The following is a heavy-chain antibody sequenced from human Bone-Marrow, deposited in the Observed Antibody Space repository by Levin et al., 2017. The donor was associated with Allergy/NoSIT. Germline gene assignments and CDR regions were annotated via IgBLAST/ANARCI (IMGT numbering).Heavy chain of an antibody. D-gene: IGHD3-22*01. CDR2: IIPVFRTA. V-gene: IGHV1-69*13. CDR3: APMGLDNGGYHFDS. J-gene: IGHJ4*02. Sequence: AASVKVSCKSSGGAISNYAINWVRQAPGQRFEWMGGIIPVFRTANYAQNFQGRVTITADESTTTVYLELTNLRSEDTAIYYCAPMGLDNGGYHFDSWGQGTLVTVSS. CDR1: GGAISNYA.